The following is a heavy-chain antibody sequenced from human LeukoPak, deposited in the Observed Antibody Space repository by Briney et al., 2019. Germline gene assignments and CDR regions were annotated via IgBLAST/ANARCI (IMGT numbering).Heavy chain of an antibody. J-gene: IGHJ6*03. V-gene: IGHV1-18*01. Sequence: ASVKVSCKASGYTFTSYGISWVRQAPGQGLEWMGWISAHNGNTNYAQKLQGRVTMTTDTSTSTAYMELRSLRSDDTAVYYCARERWSTYYYYMDVWGKGTTVTVSS. CDR1: GYTFTSYG. CDR2: ISAHNGNT. CDR3: ARERWSTYYYYMDV. D-gene: IGHD4-23*01.